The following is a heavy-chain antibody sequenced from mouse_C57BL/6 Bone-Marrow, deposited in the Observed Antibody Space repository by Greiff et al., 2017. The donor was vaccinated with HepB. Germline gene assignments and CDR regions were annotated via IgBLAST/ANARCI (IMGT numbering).Heavy chain of an antibody. Sequence: EVQLQESGGGLVKPGGSLKLSCAASGFTFSDYGMHWVRQAPEKGLEWVAYISSGSSTIYYADTVKGRFTISRDNAKNTLFLQMTSLRSEDTAMYYCARDLDYWGQGTSVTVSS. CDR3: ARDLDY. J-gene: IGHJ4*01. V-gene: IGHV5-17*01. CDR2: ISSGSSTI. CDR1: GFTFSDYG.